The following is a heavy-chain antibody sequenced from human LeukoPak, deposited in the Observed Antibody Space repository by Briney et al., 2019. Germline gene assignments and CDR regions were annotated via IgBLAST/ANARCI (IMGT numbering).Heavy chain of an antibody. D-gene: IGHD3-9*01. Sequence: GGSLRLSCAASGFTFSSYAMTWVRQTPGKGLEWVSVISGSGTTTYYADSVKGRFTISRDNSKNTLYLQMNSLRAEDTAVYYCAKSYFDLYYFDYWGQGTLVTVSS. V-gene: IGHV3-23*01. J-gene: IGHJ4*02. CDR1: GFTFSSYA. CDR2: ISGSGTTT. CDR3: AKSYFDLYYFDY.